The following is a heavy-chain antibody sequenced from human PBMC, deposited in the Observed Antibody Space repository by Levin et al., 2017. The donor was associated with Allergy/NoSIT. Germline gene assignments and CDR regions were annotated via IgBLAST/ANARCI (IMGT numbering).Heavy chain of an antibody. CDR1: GFTFSSYA. CDR3: AKDLHYDFWSGYYRGNYYYGMDV. J-gene: IGHJ6*02. Sequence: GESLKISCAASGFTFSSYAMSWVRQAPGKGLEWVSAISGSGGSTYYADSVKGRFTISRDNSKNTLYLQMNSLRAEDTAVYYCAKDLHYDFWSGYYRGNYYYGMDVWGQGTTVTVSS. V-gene: IGHV3-23*01. D-gene: IGHD3-3*01. CDR2: ISGSGGST.